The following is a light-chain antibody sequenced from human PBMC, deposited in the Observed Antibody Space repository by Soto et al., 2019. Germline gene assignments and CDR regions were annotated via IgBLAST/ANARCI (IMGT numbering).Light chain of an antibody. CDR2: DNN. Sequence: QSVLTQPPSVSAAPGQKVTISCSGSSSNIGNNYVSWYQQLPGTAPKLLIYDNNNRPSGIPDRFSGSKSGTSATLGITGLXXGDEADXXCGTWDSSLSAGYVFGTGTKLTVL. V-gene: IGLV1-51*01. J-gene: IGLJ1*01. CDR3: GTWDSSLSAGYV. CDR1: SSNIGNNY.